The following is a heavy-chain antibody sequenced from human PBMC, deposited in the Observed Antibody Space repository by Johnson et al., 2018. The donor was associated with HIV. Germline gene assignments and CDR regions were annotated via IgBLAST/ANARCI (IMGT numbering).Heavy chain of an antibody. J-gene: IGHJ3*02. D-gene: IGHD2-2*01. CDR2: IYSGGRT. CDR3: VRGGLGYQNFHDAFDM. CDR1: GFTVSSNY. V-gene: IGHV3-66*01. Sequence: VQLVESGGGLVQPGGSLRLSCAASGFTVSSNYMRWVRQAPGKGLEWVSIIYSGGRTVYADSVKGRLTISRDNAKNSHYLQMNSLRAEDTALYYCVRGGLGYQNFHDAFDMWGQGTMVTVSS.